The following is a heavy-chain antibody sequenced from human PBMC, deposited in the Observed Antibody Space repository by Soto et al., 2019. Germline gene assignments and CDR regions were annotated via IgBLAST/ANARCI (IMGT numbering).Heavy chain of an antibody. V-gene: IGHV1-8*01. CDR3: ARGNPFNYAGFDV. CDR2: MNAKSGDT. D-gene: IGHD3-16*01. J-gene: IGHJ6*02. CDR1: GYTLSDFD. Sequence: ASVKVSCKASGYTLSDFDINWLRQAAGQGPEWMGWMNAKSGDTFSAQRLQGKFNMTWDTSLSTAHMEVGSLTSDDAAIYYCARGNPFNYAGFDVWGQGTTVTVSS.